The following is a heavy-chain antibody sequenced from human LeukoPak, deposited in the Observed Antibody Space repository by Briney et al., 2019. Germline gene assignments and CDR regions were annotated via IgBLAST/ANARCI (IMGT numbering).Heavy chain of an antibody. CDR1: GGSISSYY. Sequence: SETLSLTCTVSGGSISSYYWSWIRQPPGKGLEWIGYIYYSGSTNYNPSLKSRVTLSVDTSKNQFSLTLSSVTAAETAVYLCAGVGNGVGATTFDYWGQGTLVTVSS. CDR3: AGVGNGVGATTFDY. V-gene: IGHV4-59*01. CDR2: IYYSGST. D-gene: IGHD1-26*01. J-gene: IGHJ4*02.